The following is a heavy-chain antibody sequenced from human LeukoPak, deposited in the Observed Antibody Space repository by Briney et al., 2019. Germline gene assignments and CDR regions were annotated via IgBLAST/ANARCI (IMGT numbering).Heavy chain of an antibody. D-gene: IGHD2-2*01. CDR1: GGSLSGYY. CDR2: INHSGST. J-gene: IGHJ4*02. CDR3: ARAPGYCSSTSCYGLYFDH. V-gene: IGHV4-34*01. Sequence: KPSETLSLTCAVYGGSLSGYYWSWFRQPPGKGLEWIGEINHSGSTNYNPSVKSRVTISVDTSKNQFSLKLSSVTAADTAVYYCARAPGYCSSTSCYGLYFDHWGLGTLVTVSS.